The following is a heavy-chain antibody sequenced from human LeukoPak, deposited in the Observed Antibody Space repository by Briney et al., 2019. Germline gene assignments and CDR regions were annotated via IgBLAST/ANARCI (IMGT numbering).Heavy chain of an antibody. CDR3: TTVANRRFDP. V-gene: IGHV3-15*01. CDR1: GFTFSNAW. J-gene: IGHJ5*02. CDR2: IKSKTDGGTT. Sequence: GGSLRLSCAASGFTFSNAWMSWVRQAPGKGLEWGGRIKSKTDGGTTDYAAPVKGRFTISRDDSKNTLYLQMNSLKTEDTAVYYCTTVANRRFDPWGQGTLVTVSS. D-gene: IGHD1-14*01.